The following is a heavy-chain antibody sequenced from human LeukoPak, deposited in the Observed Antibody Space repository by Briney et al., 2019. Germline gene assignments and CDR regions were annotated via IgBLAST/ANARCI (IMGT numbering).Heavy chain of an antibody. J-gene: IGHJ4*02. CDR3: ARGGSSSGWSPY. CDR1: GFTYSSSV. V-gene: IGHV3-23*01. Sequence: HPGGSLRLSCAASGFTYSSSVMSWVRQAPGKGLQWVSDISGSGINTYYADSVKGRFTISRDNAKNTLYLQMNSLRAEDTAVYYCARGGSSSGWSPYWGQGTLVTVSS. CDR2: ISGSGINT. D-gene: IGHD6-19*01.